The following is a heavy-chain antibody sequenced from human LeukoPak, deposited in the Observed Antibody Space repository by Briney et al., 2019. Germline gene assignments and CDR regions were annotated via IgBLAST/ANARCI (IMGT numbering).Heavy chain of an antibody. D-gene: IGHD3-10*01. CDR1: GFTFSSYE. V-gene: IGHV3-48*03. CDR3: ARGGIRGVLLPVDY. CDR2: ISSSGSTI. J-gene: IGHJ4*02. Sequence: GGSLRLSCAASGFTFSSYEMNWVRQAPGKGLEWVSYISSSGSTIYYADSVKGRFTLSRDNAKNSLFLQMNTLRAEDTAMYYCARGGIRGVLLPVDYWGQGTLVTVSS.